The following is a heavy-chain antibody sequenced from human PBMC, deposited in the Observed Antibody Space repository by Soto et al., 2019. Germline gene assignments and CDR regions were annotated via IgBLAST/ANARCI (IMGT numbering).Heavy chain of an antibody. V-gene: IGHV3-53*05. CDR3: ARGLSPGYYDNSRYYQLDD. Sequence: VGSPGLSCAASGFTVSSDYMTWVRQAPGKGLEWVSVIYADGRTYYPDSVKGRFTISRDNSKNMVYLQMNTLRAEDTAVYYCARGLSPGYYDNSRYYQLDDWAQGTLVPAYS. J-gene: IGHJ4*02. CDR1: GFTVSSDY. CDR2: IYADGRT. D-gene: IGHD3-22*01.